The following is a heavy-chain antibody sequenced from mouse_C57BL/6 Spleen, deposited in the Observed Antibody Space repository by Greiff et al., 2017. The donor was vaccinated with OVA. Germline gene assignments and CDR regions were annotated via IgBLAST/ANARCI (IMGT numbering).Heavy chain of an antibody. CDR1: GFTFSSYA. Sequence: EVKLMESGGGLVKPGGSLKLSCAASGFTFSSYAMSWVRQTPEKRLEWVATISDGGSYTYYPDNVKGRFTISRDNAKNNLYLQMSHLKSEDTAMYYCARDEPAWFAYWGQGTLVTVSA. CDR2: ISDGGSYT. J-gene: IGHJ3*01. CDR3: ARDEPAWFAY. V-gene: IGHV5-4*01.